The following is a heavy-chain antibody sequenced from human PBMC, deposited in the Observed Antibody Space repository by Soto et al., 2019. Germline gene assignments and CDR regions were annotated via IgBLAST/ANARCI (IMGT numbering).Heavy chain of an antibody. Sequence: QVQLQESGPGLVKPSETLSLTCTVSGDSMSSYYWNWIRQPAGKGLEWIGHIYTSGSTNYNPSLKSRVTMSLDTSKTHVSLRLSSVTAADTAVYYCAREAIVGASISRSFDYWGLGTLVTVSS. CDR3: AREAIVGASISRSFDY. CDR1: GDSMSSYY. J-gene: IGHJ4*02. V-gene: IGHV4-4*07. CDR2: IYTSGST. D-gene: IGHD1-26*01.